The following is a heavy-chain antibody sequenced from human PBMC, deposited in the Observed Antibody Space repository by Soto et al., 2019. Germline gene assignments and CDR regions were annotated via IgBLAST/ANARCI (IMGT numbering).Heavy chain of an antibody. J-gene: IGHJ4*02. CDR2: IEQDGSEK. V-gene: IGHV3-7*01. CDR3: AREIGYGSGSQYYFDY. CDR1: GLTFSSYW. D-gene: IGHD3-10*01. Sequence: EVQLVESGGGLVQPGGSLRLSCAASGLTFSSYWMSWVRQAPGKGLEWVANIEQDGSEKYYVDSVKGRFTISRDNAKNSLYLQMNSLRAENTAVYYCAREIGYGSGSQYYFDYWGQGTLVTVSS.